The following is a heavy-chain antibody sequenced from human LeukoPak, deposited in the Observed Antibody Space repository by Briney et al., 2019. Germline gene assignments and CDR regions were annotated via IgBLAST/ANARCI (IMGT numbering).Heavy chain of an antibody. V-gene: IGHV4-39*01. D-gene: IGHD6-25*01. CDR2: IYNSGSA. CDR1: GGSVSSSSYY. CDR3: ARRGSSGRSFDY. Sequence: SETLSLTCTVSGGSVSSSSYYWGWIRQPPGKGLEWVGCIYNSGSAYYDPSLKSRVTISVDTSKNQVSLKVNSVTAADTAVYYCARRGSSGRSFDYWGQGTLVIVSS. J-gene: IGHJ4*02.